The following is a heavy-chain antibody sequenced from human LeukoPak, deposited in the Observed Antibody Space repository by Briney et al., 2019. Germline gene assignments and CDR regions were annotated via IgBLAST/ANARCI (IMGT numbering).Heavy chain of an antibody. CDR1: GFTFSTHW. J-gene: IGHJ6*02. CDR2: IKQDGSEK. D-gene: IGHD2/OR15-2a*01. CDR3: ARQGVGTAWGEYYGMDV. Sequence: GGSLRLSCAASGFTFSTHWMTWVRQAPGKGLEWVANIKQDGSEKYYLDSVKGRFTISRDNAKNSLFLQMNSLRAEDTAVYYCARQGVGTAWGEYYGMDVWGQGTTVTVSS. V-gene: IGHV3-7*03.